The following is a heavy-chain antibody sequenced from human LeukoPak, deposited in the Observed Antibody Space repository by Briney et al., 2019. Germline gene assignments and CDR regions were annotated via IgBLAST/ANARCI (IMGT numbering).Heavy chain of an antibody. D-gene: IGHD6-19*01. CDR2: IYYSGST. CDR1: GGSVSSSSYY. CDR3: ARRIAVAGHYFDY. J-gene: IGHJ4*02. V-gene: IGHV4-39*01. Sequence: SETLSLTCTVSGGSVSSSSYYWGWIRQPPGTGLEWIGSIYYSGSTYYNPSLKSRVTISVDTSKNQFSLKLSSVTAADTAVYYCARRIAVAGHYFDYWGQGTLVTVSS.